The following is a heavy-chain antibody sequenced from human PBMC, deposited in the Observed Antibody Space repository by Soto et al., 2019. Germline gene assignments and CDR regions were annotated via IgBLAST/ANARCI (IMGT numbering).Heavy chain of an antibody. Sequence: ASVKVSCKASGGTFSSYAISWVRQAPGQGLEWMGGIIPIFGTANYAQKFQGRVTITADESTSTAYMELSSLRSEDTAVYYCARGSHIVVVPAAQIPVPNITASYYYGMDVWGQGTTVTVSS. CDR1: GGTFSSYA. CDR3: ARGSHIVVVPAAQIPVPNITASYYYGMDV. CDR2: IIPIFGTA. D-gene: IGHD2-2*01. V-gene: IGHV1-69*13. J-gene: IGHJ6*02.